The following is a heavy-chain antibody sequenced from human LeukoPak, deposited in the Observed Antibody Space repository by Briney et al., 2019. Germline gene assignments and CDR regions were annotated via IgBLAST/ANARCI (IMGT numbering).Heavy chain of an antibody. J-gene: IGHJ4*02. CDR1: GFTFSDYY. CDR3: ARDSSMIREFDY. Sequence: GGSLRLSCAASGFTFSDYYMSWIRQAPGKGLEWVSYISSTGSTIYYADSVKGRFTISRDNAKNSLYLQMNSLRAEVTAVYYCARDSSMIREFDYWGQGTLVTVSS. D-gene: IGHD3-10*01. CDR2: ISSTGSTI. V-gene: IGHV3-11*01.